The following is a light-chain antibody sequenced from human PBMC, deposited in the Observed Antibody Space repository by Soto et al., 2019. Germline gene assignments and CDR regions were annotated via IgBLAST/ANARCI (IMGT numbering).Light chain of an antibody. CDR2: GAS. CDR1: QSVSSN. CDR3: QQYNNWPPVT. Sequence: EIVMTQSPATLSVSPGERATLSCRASQSVSSNLAWYQQKPGQAPRLLIYGASTRATDIPARFSGSGSGTEFTLTISSLQSEDFAVYYCQQYNNWPPVTFGPGTKVDIK. V-gene: IGKV3-15*01. J-gene: IGKJ3*01.